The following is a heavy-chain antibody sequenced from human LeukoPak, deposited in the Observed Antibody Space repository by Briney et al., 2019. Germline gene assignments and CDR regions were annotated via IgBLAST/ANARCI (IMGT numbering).Heavy chain of an antibody. CDR1: GFTFSSYW. Sequence: GGSLRLSCAASGFTFSSYWMSWVRQAPGKGLEWVAHIKQDGSEKYYVDSVKGRFTISRDNAKNSLYLQMNSLRAEDTAVYYCARVEGHYYYYYGMDVWGKGTTVTVSS. V-gene: IGHV3-7*03. J-gene: IGHJ6*04. CDR3: ARVEGHYYYYYGMDV. CDR2: IKQDGSEK.